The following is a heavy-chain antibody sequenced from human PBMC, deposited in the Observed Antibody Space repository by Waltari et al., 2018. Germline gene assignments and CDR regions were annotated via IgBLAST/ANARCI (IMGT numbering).Heavy chain of an antibody. CDR3: ASSFRYDSSGYYHSFDY. Sequence: QVQLQESGPGLVKPSETLSLTCTVSGGSISSYYWSWIRQPPGKGLEWIGYIYYSGSTNYNPSLKSRVTISVDTSKNQFSLKLSSVTAADTAVYYCASSFRYDSSGYYHSFDYWGQGTLVTVSS. D-gene: IGHD3-22*01. V-gene: IGHV4-59*01. CDR1: GGSISSYY. CDR2: IYYSGST. J-gene: IGHJ4*02.